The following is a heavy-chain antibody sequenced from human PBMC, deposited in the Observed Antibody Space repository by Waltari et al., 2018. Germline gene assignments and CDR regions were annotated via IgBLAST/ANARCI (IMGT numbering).Heavy chain of an antibody. CDR2: INPNSGGT. D-gene: IGHD6-13*01. V-gene: IGHV1-2*02. CDR1: GYTFTGYY. CDR3: ARDPPPGIAASYGMDV. J-gene: IGHJ6*02. Sequence: QVQLVQSGAEVKKPGASVKVSCKASGYTFTGYYMHWVRQAPGQGLEWMGWINPNSGGTNYAQKFQGRVTMTRDTSISTAYMELSRLISDDTAVYYCARDPPPGIAASYGMDVWGQGTTVTVSS.